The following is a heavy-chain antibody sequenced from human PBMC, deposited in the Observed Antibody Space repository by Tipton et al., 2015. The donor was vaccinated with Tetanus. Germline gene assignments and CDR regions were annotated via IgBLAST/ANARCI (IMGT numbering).Heavy chain of an antibody. CDR3: ARVLQLERKFDF. CDR1: GFTFRSYA. Sequence: SLRLSCAASGFTFRSYAMNWVRQSPGRGLEWVAAISFDGSNKNYADSVKGRFTISRDNSNNTLFLQMNSLRAEDSATYYCARVLQLERKFDFWGQGILVTVSS. D-gene: IGHD1-1*01. J-gene: IGHJ4*02. CDR2: ISFDGSNK. V-gene: IGHV3-30-3*01.